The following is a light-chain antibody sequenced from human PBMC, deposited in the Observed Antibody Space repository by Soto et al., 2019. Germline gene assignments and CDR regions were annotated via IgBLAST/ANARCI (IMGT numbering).Light chain of an antibody. CDR1: SSDVGAYNY. V-gene: IGLV2-8*01. CDR3: TSYVGNDIWV. Sequence: QSALTQPPSASGSPRQSVTISCTGTSSDVGAYNYVSWYQQYPGKAPKLMIYEVTKRPSGVPDRFSGSKSGNTASLTVSGLQAEDEADYYCTSYVGNDIWVFGGGTKLTVL. CDR2: EVT. J-gene: IGLJ3*02.